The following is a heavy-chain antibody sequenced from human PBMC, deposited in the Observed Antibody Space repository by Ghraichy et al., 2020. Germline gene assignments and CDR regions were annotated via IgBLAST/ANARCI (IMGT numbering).Heavy chain of an antibody. CDR3: ARERIVVVPAAIPYYYYGMDV. D-gene: IGHD2-2*01. CDR1: GGTFSSYA. Sequence: SVKVSCKASGGTFSSYAISWVRQAPGQGLEWMGGIIPIFGTANYAQKFQGRVTITADESTSTAYMELSSLRSEDTAVYYCARERIVVVPAAIPYYYYGMDVWGQGTTVTVSS. V-gene: IGHV1-69*13. CDR2: IIPIFGTA. J-gene: IGHJ6*02.